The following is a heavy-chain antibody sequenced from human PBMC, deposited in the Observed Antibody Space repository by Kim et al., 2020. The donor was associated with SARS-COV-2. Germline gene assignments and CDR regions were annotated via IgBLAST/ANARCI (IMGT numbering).Heavy chain of an antibody. CDR3: TTDAGRWRYSFISWFDP. J-gene: IGHJ5*02. CDR2: IKSKTDGGTT. D-gene: IGHD2-15*01. CDR1: GFTFSNAW. V-gene: IGHV3-15*01. Sequence: GGSLRLSCAASGFTFSNAWMSWVRQAPGKGLEWVGRIKSKTDGGTTDYAAPVKGRFTISRDDSKNTLYLQMNSLKTEDTAVYYCTTDAGRWRYSFISWFDPWGQGTLVTVSS.